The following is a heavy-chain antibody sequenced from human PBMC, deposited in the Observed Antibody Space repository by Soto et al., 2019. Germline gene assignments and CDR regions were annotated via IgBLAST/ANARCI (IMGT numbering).Heavy chain of an antibody. D-gene: IGHD3-22*01. CDR3: ARPSDSSGYLLDY. Sequence: SETLSLTCTVSGDSISSSSYYWAWIRPPPGKGLEWIGSIYYSGTTYYNPSLKSRVTISVDTSKNQFSLKLSSVTAADSATYFCARPSDSSGYLLDYWGLGTLVTVSS. CDR2: IYYSGTT. J-gene: IGHJ4*02. V-gene: IGHV4-39*01. CDR1: GDSISSSSYY.